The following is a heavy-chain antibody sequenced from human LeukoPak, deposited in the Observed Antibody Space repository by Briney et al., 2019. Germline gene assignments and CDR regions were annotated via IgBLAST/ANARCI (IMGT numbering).Heavy chain of an antibody. J-gene: IGHJ4*02. CDR3: ARDGSPNYGYYAFFDN. CDR2: ISYDGSNK. V-gene: IGHV3-30-3*01. D-gene: IGHD1-26*01. Sequence: GRSLRLSCAASGFTFSSYAMHWVRQAPGKGLEWVAVISYDGSNKYYADSVKGRFTISRDNAKNSLILQTSSLTVTDTGIYYCARDGSPNYGYYAFFDNWGQGTLVTVSS. CDR1: GFTFSSYA.